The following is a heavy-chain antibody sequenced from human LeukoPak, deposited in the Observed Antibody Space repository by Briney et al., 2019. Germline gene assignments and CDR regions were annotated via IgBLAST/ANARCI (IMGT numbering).Heavy chain of an antibody. J-gene: IGHJ4*02. V-gene: IGHV3-23*01. Sequence: PGGSLRLSCVPSGITFSNSALGWVRQAPGKGLEWVSAISGSGGSTYYADSVKGRFTISRDNSKNTLYLQMNSLRAEDTAVYYCAKDRAMIVVDHFDYWGQGTLVTVSS. CDR2: ISGSGGST. CDR3: AKDRAMIVVDHFDY. CDR1: GITFSNSA. D-gene: IGHD3-22*01.